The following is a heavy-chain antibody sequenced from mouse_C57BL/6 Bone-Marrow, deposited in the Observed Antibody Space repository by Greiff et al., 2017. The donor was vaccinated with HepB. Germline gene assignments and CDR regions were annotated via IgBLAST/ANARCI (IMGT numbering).Heavy chain of an antibody. D-gene: IGHD2-14*01. J-gene: IGHJ1*03. CDR2: IYPGDGDT. CDR1: GYSFSSYW. Sequence: VQLQQSGAELVKPGASVKISCKASGYSFSSYWMNWVKQRPGKGLEWIGQIYPGDGDTNYNGKFKGKATLTADKSSSTAYMQLSSLTSEDSAVYFCAREVFPWYFDVWGTGTTVTVSS. V-gene: IGHV1-80*01. CDR3: AREVFPWYFDV.